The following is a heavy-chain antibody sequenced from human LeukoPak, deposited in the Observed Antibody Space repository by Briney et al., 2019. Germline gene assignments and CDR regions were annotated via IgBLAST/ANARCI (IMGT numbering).Heavy chain of an antibody. V-gene: IGHV1-69*13. Sequence: ASVKVSCKASGYTFTSYYMHWVRQAPGQGLEWMGGIIPIFGTANYAQKFQGRVTITADESTTTAYMELSSLRSEDTAVYYCARAAYSSSWYFWFDPWGQGTLVTVSS. CDR1: GYTFTSYY. D-gene: IGHD6-13*01. CDR3: ARAAYSSSWYFWFDP. CDR2: IIPIFGTA. J-gene: IGHJ5*02.